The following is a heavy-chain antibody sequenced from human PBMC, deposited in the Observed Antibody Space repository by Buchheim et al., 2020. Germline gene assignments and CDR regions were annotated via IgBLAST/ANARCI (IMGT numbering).Heavy chain of an antibody. V-gene: IGHV3-21*01. D-gene: IGHD3-9*01. J-gene: IGHJ6*02. Sequence: EVQLVESGGGLVKPGGSLRLSCAASGFTFSSYSMNWVRQAPGKGLEWVSSISSSSSYIYYADSVKGRFTISRDNAKNSLYLQMNSLRAEDTAVYYCARDFSRYFDWLSPYYYYGMDVWGQGTT. CDR1: GFTFSSYS. CDR3: ARDFSRYFDWLSPYYYYGMDV. CDR2: ISSSSSYI.